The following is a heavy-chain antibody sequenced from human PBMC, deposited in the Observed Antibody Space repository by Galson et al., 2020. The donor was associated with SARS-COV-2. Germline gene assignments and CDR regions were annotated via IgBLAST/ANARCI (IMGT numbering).Heavy chain of an antibody. D-gene: IGHD1-26*01. CDR1: GFSLSTSGVG. V-gene: IGHV2-5*02. Sequence: SGPTLVIPTQTLTLTCTFSGFSLSTSGVGVGWIRQPPGMALEWLALIYWDDDKRYSPSLKSRLTITKDTSKNQVVLTLTNMDPVHTATYYCAHRLVVGATGGLDYWGQGTLVTVSS. CDR2: IYWDDDK. J-gene: IGHJ4*02. CDR3: AHRLVVGATGGLDY.